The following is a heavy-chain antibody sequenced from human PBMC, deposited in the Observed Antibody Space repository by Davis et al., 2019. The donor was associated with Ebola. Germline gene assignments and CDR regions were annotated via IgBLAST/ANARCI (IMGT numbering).Heavy chain of an antibody. CDR1: GFTFSSYW. V-gene: IGHV3-7*03. D-gene: IGHD2-8*01. J-gene: IGHJ5*02. Sequence: PGGSLRLSCAASGFTFSSYWMSWVRQAPGKGLEWVANIKQDGSEKYYVDSVKGRFTISRDNAKNSLYLQMNSLRAEDTAVYYCARDWSVWRFSIGWFDPWGQGTLVTVSS. CDR2: IKQDGSEK. CDR3: ARDWSVWRFSIGWFDP.